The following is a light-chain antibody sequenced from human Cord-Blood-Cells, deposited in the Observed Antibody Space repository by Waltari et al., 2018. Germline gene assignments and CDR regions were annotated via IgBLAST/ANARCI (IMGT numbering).Light chain of an antibody. CDR1: QDISNY. CDR2: DAS. J-gene: IGKJ2*03. V-gene: IGKV1-33*01. Sequence: DIQMTQSPSSLSASVGDRVTITCQASQDISNYLNWYQQKPGKAPKLLTYDASNLETGVPSRFSGSGSGTDFTFTIRSLQPEDIATYYCQQYDNLYSFGQGTKLEIK. CDR3: QQYDNLYS.